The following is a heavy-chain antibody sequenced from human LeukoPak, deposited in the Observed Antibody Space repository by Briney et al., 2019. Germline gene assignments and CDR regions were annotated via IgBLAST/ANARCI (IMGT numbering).Heavy chain of an antibody. Sequence: SETLSLTCTVSGGSISSYYWSWIRQPPGKGLEWIGYIYYSGSTNYNPSLKSRVTISVDTSKNQFSPKLSSVTAADTAVYYCARESYRITIFGVVVWGWFDPWGQGTLVTVSS. V-gene: IGHV4-59*01. D-gene: IGHD3-3*01. CDR3: ARESYRITIFGVVVWGWFDP. CDR2: IYYSGST. J-gene: IGHJ5*02. CDR1: GGSISSYY.